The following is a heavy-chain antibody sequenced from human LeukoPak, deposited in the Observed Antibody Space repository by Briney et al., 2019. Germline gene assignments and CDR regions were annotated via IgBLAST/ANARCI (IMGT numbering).Heavy chain of an antibody. V-gene: IGHV4-59*08. CDR1: GGSIRNSY. J-gene: IGHJ4*02. D-gene: IGHD3-22*01. Sequence: PSETLSLTCTVSGGSIRNSYWSWIRQPPGKGLEWIGYTYYSGSTNYNPSLKSRVTISVDTSKNHFSLRLGAVTAADTAVYYCASLSYDSSGYIRTFDYWGQGALVTVSS. CDR2: TYYSGST. CDR3: ASLSYDSSGYIRTFDY.